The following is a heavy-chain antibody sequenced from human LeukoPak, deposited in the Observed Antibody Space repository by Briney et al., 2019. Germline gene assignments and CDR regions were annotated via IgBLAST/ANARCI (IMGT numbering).Heavy chain of an antibody. D-gene: IGHD1-26*01. CDR3: VTGGYSYGWYDH. V-gene: IGHV4-59*13. CDR2: MYYGGSP. Sequence: SETLSLTCTVSGLSISSFYWSWLRQPPGKGLEWLGYMYYGGSPNYNPSLKSRVITSLDTSKNQYPLKLNSVATAATAVYYSVTGGYSYGWYDHWGQGILVTVSS. J-gene: IGHJ5*02. CDR1: GLSISSFY.